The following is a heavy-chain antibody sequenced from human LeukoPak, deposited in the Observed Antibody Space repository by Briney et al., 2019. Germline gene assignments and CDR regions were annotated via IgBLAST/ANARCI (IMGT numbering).Heavy chain of an antibody. Sequence: SETLSLTCTVSGGSISSGDYYWSWIRQPPGKGLEWIGYIYYSGSTYYNPSLKSRVTISVDTSKNQFSLKLSSVTAADTAVYYSARRELGNAFDIWGQGTMVTVSS. CDR1: GGSISSGDYY. CDR2: IYYSGST. CDR3: ARRELGNAFDI. D-gene: IGHD7-27*01. V-gene: IGHV4-30-4*01. J-gene: IGHJ3*02.